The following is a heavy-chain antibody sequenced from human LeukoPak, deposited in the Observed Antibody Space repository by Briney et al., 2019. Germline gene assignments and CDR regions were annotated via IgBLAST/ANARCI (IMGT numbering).Heavy chain of an antibody. CDR3: ARGVVAAAGRTFDF. J-gene: IGHJ4*02. CDR1: GDSISSYY. CDR2: IYNSGST. Sequence: PSETLSLTCTVSGDSISSYYWSWIRQPPGKGLEWIGYIYNSGSTSCNPSLRSRVTISLDTSKNQFSLKLSSVTAADTAIYYCARGVVAAAGRTFDFWGQGTLVTVSS. V-gene: IGHV4-59*01. D-gene: IGHD6-13*01.